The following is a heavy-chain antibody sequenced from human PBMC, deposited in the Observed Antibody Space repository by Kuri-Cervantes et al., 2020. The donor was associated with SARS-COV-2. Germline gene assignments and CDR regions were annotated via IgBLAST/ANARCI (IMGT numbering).Heavy chain of an antibody. J-gene: IGHJ5*02. CDR3: AKYGTGDYLSTYFRRGSWFDP. CDR2: IYKGGST. Sequence: ESLKISCTVSGDSITNYYLTWIRQPPGKGLEWIGDIYKGGSTNSNPSLKTRVSISVDTSKNQFSLRLSSVTAADTAVYFCAKYGTGDYLSTYFRRGSWFDPWGQGTLVTVSS. V-gene: IGHV4-59*01. D-gene: IGHD3-3*01. CDR1: GDSITNYY.